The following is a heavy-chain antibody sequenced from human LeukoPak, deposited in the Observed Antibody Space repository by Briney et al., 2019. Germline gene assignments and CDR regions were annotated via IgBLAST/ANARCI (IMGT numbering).Heavy chain of an antibody. V-gene: IGHV1-69-2*01. CDR1: RYTFTDYY. D-gene: IGHD3-10*01. CDR3: ATDLGQLLWFGERY. Sequence: ATVKISCKVSRYTFTDYYMHWVQQAPGKGLEWMGLVDPEDGETIYAEKFQGRVTITADTSTDTAYMELSSLRSEDTAVYYCATDLGQLLWFGERYWGQGTLVTVSS. J-gene: IGHJ4*02. CDR2: VDPEDGET.